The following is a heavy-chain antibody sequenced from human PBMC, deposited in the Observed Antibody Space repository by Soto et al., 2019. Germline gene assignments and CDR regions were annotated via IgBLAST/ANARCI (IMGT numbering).Heavy chain of an antibody. V-gene: IGHV3-21*01. CDR2: ISSSSSYI. CDR1: GFTFSSYS. J-gene: IGHJ4*02. CDR3: VTPACDATSCYTYDY. Sequence: GGSLRLSCAASGFTFSSYSMNWVRQAPGKGLEWVSSISSSSSYIYYADSVKGRFTISRDNAKNSLYLQMNSLRVEDTALYYCVTPACDATSCYTYDYWGQGTLVTVSS. D-gene: IGHD2-2*02.